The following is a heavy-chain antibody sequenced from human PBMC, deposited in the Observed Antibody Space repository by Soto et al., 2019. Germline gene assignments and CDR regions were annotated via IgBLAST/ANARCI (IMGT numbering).Heavy chain of an antibody. CDR2: FHYSEST. Sequence: SETLSLTCTVSGGSISSGPYSWGWIRQPPGEGLEWIGTFHYSESTYYNPSLESRVTISVDTSKNQFSLKLSSVTAADTAGYYCARVWGGAFDIWGQGTMVTVSS. J-gene: IGHJ3*02. CDR1: GGSISSGPYS. CDR3: ARVWGGAFDI. V-gene: IGHV4-39*07. D-gene: IGHD3-10*01.